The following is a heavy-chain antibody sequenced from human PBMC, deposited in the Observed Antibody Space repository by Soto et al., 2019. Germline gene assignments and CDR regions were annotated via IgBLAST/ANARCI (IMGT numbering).Heavy chain of an antibody. CDR2: IYYSGST. J-gene: IGHJ4*02. D-gene: IGHD3-3*01. V-gene: IGHV4-39*01. CDR1: GGSISSSSYY. Sequence: PSETLSLTCTVSGGSISSSSYYWGWIRQPPGKGLEWIGSIYYSGSTYYNPSLKSRVTISVDTSKNQFSLKLSSVTAADTAVYYCARHVTTADYDFWSGYFGTMGSPPGFDYWGQGTLVTVSS. CDR3: ARHVTTADYDFWSGYFGTMGSPPGFDY.